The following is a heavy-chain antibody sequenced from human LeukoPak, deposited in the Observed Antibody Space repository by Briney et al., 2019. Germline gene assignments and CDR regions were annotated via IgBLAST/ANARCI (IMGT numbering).Heavy chain of an antibody. Sequence: ASVKVSCKASGYTFTGYYIHWVRQAPEQGLEWMGWINSDTGGANYAQKFQDRVTMTRDTSTSTAYMELSSLRSDDTAFYYCARDTITVTTPYFDYWGQGTLVTVPS. V-gene: IGHV1-2*02. J-gene: IGHJ4*02. CDR3: ARDTITVTTPYFDY. CDR2: INSDTGGA. D-gene: IGHD4-17*01. CDR1: GYTFTGYY.